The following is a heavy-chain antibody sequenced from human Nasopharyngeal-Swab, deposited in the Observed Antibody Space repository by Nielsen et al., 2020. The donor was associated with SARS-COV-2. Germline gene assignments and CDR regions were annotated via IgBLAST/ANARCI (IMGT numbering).Heavy chain of an antibody. Sequence: WIRQPPGKGREWVAVISYDGSNKYYADCVKGRFTISRDNSKNTLYLQMNSLRAEDPVVYYCARTDSSGYYPVTYYYYGMDVWGQGTTVTVSS. CDR3: ARTDSSGYYPVTYYYYGMDV. CDR2: ISYDGSNK. J-gene: IGHJ6*02. D-gene: IGHD3-22*01. V-gene: IGHV3-30-3*01.